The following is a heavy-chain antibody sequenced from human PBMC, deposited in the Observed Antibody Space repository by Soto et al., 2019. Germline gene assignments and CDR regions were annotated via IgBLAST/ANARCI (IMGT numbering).Heavy chain of an antibody. CDR1: GGSVRSGSYY. Sequence: SETLSLTCSVSGGSVRSGSYYWTWIRQPPGKGLEWIGYIYQSGTTNYNASLKSRVTISIDTSKNQFFLKLNTVTAADTAVYYCARDSSGRHDYWGQGTLVTVSS. V-gene: IGHV4-61*01. CDR2: IYQSGTT. CDR3: ARDSSGRHDY. D-gene: IGHD3-22*01. J-gene: IGHJ4*02.